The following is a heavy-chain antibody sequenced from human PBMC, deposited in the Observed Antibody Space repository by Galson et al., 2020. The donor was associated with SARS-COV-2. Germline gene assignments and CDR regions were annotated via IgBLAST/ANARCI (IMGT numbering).Heavy chain of an antibody. V-gene: IGHV1-2*02. CDR1: GYTFTGYY. D-gene: IGHD6-13*01. Sequence: ASVKVSCESSGYTFTGYYIHWVRQAPGQGLKWMGWINPNNGATKYVQKFQGRVTMTRDTSISTAYMELSRPRSDDTAVYYCARGRIEGDSYSWEKYAFDIWGQGTMVTVSS. CDR3: ARGRIEGDSYSWEKYAFDI. J-gene: IGHJ3*02. CDR2: INPNNGAT.